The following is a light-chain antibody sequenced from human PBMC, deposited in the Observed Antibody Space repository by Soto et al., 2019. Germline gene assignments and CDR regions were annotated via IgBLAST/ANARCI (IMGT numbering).Light chain of an antibody. CDR1: SSDVGAYNL. J-gene: IGLJ1*01. V-gene: IGLV2-23*02. Sequence: QSALTQPASVSGSPGQSITISCTGASSDVGAYNLVSWYQQHPGKAPKLMISVVSQRPSGVSNRFSGSKSGNAASLTIYGLQAEDEADYYCCSYAGGSTLYVFGTGTQLTVL. CDR3: CSYAGGSTLYV. CDR2: VVS.